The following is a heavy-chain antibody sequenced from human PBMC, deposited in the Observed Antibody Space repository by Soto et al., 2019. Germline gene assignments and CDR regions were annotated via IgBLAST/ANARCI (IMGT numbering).Heavy chain of an antibody. J-gene: IGHJ4*02. CDR3: ARGIWFGELLTPGFFDY. CDR2: ISSSSSYI. CDR1: GFTFSSYG. D-gene: IGHD3-10*01. V-gene: IGHV3-21*01. Sequence: GGSLRLSCAASGFTFSSYGMNWVRQAPGKGLEWVSSISSSSSYIYSADSVKGRFTISRDNAKNSLYLQMNSLRAEDTAVYYCARGIWFGELLTPGFFDYWGQGTLVTVSS.